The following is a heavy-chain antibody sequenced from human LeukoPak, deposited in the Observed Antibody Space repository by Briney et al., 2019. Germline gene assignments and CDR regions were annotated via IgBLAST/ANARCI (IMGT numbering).Heavy chain of an antibody. CDR3: ATDGAGFDT. V-gene: IGHV3-11*01. CDR2: INIGGTNT. Sequence: GGSLRLSCAASGFTFNDYYMSWIRQAPGKGLEWLSYINIGGTNTHYADSVKGRYTISRDNAKKSLYLEMNNLRAEDTAVYYCATDGAGFDTWGQGVLVTVSS. J-gene: IGHJ5*02. CDR1: GFTFNDYY.